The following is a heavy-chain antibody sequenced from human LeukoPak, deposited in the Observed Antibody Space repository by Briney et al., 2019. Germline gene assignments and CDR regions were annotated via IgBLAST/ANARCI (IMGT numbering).Heavy chain of an antibody. CDR3: ATDGAGFDT. V-gene: IGHV3-11*01. CDR2: INIGGTNT. Sequence: GGSLRLSCAASGFTFNDYYMSWIRQAPGKGLEWLSYINIGGTNTHYADSVKGRYTISRDNAKKSLYLEMNNLRAEDTAVYYCATDGAGFDTWGQGVLVTVSS. J-gene: IGHJ5*02. CDR1: GFTFNDYY.